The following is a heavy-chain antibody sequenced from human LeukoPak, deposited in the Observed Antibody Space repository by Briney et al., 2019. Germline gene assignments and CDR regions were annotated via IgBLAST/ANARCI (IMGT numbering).Heavy chain of an antibody. CDR3: ARGNSGSYYF. CDR1: DGSISSGSYY. D-gene: IGHD1-26*01. Sequence: SETLSLTCTVSDGSISSGSYYWSWIRQPAGKGLEWIGRIHSSGSTSYNPSLKSRVTISVDTSKNQFSLKLSSVTAADAAVYYCARGNSGSYYFWGQGTLVTVSS. CDR2: IHSSGST. V-gene: IGHV4-61*02. J-gene: IGHJ4*02.